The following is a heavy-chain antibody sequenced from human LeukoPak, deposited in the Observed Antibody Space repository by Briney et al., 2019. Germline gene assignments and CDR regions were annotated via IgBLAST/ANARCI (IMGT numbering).Heavy chain of an antibody. Sequence: PSETLSLTCTVSGGSISSSSYYWGWIRQPPGKGLEWIGSIYYSGSTYYNPSRKSRVTISVDTSKNQFSLKLSSVPAADPAVYYCAGLGQVVRGGGGDYWGQGTLVTVSS. J-gene: IGHJ4*02. CDR2: IYYSGST. CDR3: AGLGQVVRGGGGDY. D-gene: IGHD3-10*01. CDR1: GGSISSSSYY. V-gene: IGHV4-39*01.